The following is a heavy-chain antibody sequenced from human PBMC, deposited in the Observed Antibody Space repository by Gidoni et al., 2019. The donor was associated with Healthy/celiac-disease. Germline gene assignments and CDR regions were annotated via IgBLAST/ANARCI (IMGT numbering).Heavy chain of an antibody. V-gene: IGHV3-9*01. CDR1: GFTFDDYA. Sequence: EVQLVESGGGLVQPGRSLRLSCAASGFTFDDYAMNWVRQAPGKGLEWVSGISWNSGSIGYADSVKGRFTISRDNAKNSLYLQMNSLRAEDTALYYCAKDEGSNYVDALMNPPVGLNAFDIWGQGTMVTVSS. J-gene: IGHJ3*02. CDR3: AKDEGSNYVDALMNPPVGLNAFDI. D-gene: IGHD4-4*01. CDR2: ISWNSGSI.